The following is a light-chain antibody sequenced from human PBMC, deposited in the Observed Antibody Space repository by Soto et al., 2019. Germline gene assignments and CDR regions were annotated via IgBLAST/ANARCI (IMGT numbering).Light chain of an antibody. V-gene: IGLV1-40*01. CDR3: QSYDTSLNGWV. CDR1: RSNFGPGYD. CDR2: GSS. Sequence: QSVLTQPPSVSGAPGQRVTISCTGSRSNFGPGYDAHWYQQLPGTAPKLLVYGSSNRPSGVPDRFSGSKSGSSASLTITGLQAEDEADYYCQSYDTSLNGWVFGGGTKLTVL. J-gene: IGLJ2*01.